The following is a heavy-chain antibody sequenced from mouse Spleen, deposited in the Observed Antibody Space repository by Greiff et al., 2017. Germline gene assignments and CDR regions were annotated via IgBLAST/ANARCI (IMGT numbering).Heavy chain of an antibody. CDR2: IWSGGST. V-gene: IGHV2-2*01. CDR1: GFSLTSYG. D-gene: IGHD2-5*01. CDR3: ASYSNYDAMDY. J-gene: IGHJ4*01. Sequence: VKLVESGPGLVQPSQSLSITCTVSGFSLTSYGVHWVRQSPGKGLEWLGVIWSGGSTDYNAAFISRLSISKDNSKSQVFFKMNSLQADDTAIYYCASYSNYDAMDYWGQGTSVTVSS.